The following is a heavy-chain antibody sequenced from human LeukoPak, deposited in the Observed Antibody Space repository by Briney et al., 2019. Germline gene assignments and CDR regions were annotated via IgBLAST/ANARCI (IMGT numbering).Heavy chain of an antibody. CDR2: ISSSGTTT. CDR3: ARWTDSSDYYDALYGMDV. J-gene: IGHJ6*02. D-gene: IGHD3-22*01. CDR1: GITFRIYS. Sequence: PGGSLRLSCAVSGITFRIYSINWVRQAPGKGLEWVSYISSSGTTTYYADSVKGRFTISRDNAKNSVYLQMNSLSAEDTAVFYCARWTDSSDYYDALYGMDVWGQGTTVTVSS. V-gene: IGHV3-48*04.